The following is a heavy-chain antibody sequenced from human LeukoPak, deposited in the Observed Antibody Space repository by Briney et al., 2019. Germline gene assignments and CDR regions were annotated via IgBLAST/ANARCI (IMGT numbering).Heavy chain of an antibody. D-gene: IGHD4-17*01. CDR3: ARDRGYGVFFDY. CDR2: IYYSGST. CDR1: GGSICSGDYY. J-gene: IGHJ4*02. Sequence: SQTLSLTCTVSGGSICSGDYYWSWIRQPPGKGLEWIGYIYYSGSTYYNPSLKSRVTISVDTSKNQFSLKLSSVTAADTAVYYCARDRGYGVFFDYWGQGTLVTVSS. V-gene: IGHV4-30-4*01.